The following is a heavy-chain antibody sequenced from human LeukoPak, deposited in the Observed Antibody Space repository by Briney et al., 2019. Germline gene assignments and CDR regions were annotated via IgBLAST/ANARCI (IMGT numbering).Heavy chain of an antibody. J-gene: IGHJ6*02. Sequence: GGSLRLSCAASGFTFSSYSMNWVRQAPGKGLEWVSSISSSSSYIYYADSVKGRFTISRDNAKNSLYLQMNSLRAEDTAVYYCASDSSGYSYYYCGMDVWGQGTTVTVSS. D-gene: IGHD3-22*01. V-gene: IGHV3-21*01. CDR1: GFTFSSYS. CDR2: ISSSSSYI. CDR3: ASDSSGYSYYYCGMDV.